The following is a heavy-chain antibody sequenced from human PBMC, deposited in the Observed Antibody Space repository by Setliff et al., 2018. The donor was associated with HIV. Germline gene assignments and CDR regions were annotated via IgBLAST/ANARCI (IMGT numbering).Heavy chain of an antibody. Sequence: ASVKVSCKASGYTFTSFAIHWVRQAPGHGLEWMGWINAGNGDTEYSQKFQGRVTIDRDTSATTAYMELRSLRSEDTAVYYCARDGWELDRGRADYFDYWAREHWSPSPQ. CDR1: GYTFTSFA. D-gene: IGHD3-10*01. CDR2: INAGNGDT. J-gene: IGHJ4*02. V-gene: IGHV1-3*01. CDR3: ARDGWELDRGRADYFDY.